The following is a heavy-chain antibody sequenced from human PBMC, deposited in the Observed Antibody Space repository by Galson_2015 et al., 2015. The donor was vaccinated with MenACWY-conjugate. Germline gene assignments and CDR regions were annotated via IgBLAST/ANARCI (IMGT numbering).Heavy chain of an antibody. Sequence: SETLSLTCTVSGGSINIAGYYWVWIRQPPGKGLEWIGTRYYSGSIYYNPSLKSRAAISVDTSTNHFSLRLSSVIAADTAVYYCAGGGYDLDHWGQGTLVTVSS. D-gene: IGHD5-12*01. CDR2: RYYSGSI. CDR3: AGGGYDLDH. CDR1: GGSINIAGYY. V-gene: IGHV4-39*07. J-gene: IGHJ4*02.